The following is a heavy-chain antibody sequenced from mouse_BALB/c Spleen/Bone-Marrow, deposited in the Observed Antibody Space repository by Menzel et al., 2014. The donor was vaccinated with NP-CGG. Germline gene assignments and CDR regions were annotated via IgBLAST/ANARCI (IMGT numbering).Heavy chain of an antibody. J-gene: IGHJ2*01. CDR2: INPYNGAT. D-gene: IGHD2-1*01. CDR3: ASYGNYG. CDR1: GYSFTGYY. Sequence: EVKLMESGPELVKPGASVKISCKASGYSFTGYYMHWVKQSHVKSLEWIGRINPYNGATSYNQNSKDKASLTVDKSSSTAYMELHSLTSEDSAVYYCASYGNYGWGQGTTLTVSS. V-gene: IGHV1-26*01.